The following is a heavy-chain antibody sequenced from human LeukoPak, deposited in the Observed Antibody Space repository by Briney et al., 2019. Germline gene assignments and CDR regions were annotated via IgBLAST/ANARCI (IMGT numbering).Heavy chain of an antibody. V-gene: IGHV1-18*01. CDR3: ARDTPITMIVVSAFDI. CDR2: ISAYNGNT. D-gene: IGHD3-22*01. Sequence: ASVKVSCKASGYTFTSYGISWVRQAPGQGLEWMGWISAYNGNTNYAQKLQGRVTMTTDTSTSTAYMELRSLRSDDTAVYYCARDTPITMIVVSAFDIWGQGTMVTVSS. CDR1: GYTFTSYG. J-gene: IGHJ3*02.